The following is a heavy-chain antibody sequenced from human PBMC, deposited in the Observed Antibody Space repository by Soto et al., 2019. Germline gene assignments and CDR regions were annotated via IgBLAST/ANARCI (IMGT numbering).Heavy chain of an antibody. CDR1: GFTFSDYY. J-gene: IGHJ4*02. Sequence: PGGSLRLSCAASGFTFSDYYMSWIRQAPGKGLEWVSYISSSSSYTNYADSVKGRFTISRDNAKNSLYLQMNSLRAEDTAVYYCVREKVTMIVGFYYFDYWGQGTRVTVSS. V-gene: IGHV3-11*06. CDR2: ISSSSSYT. CDR3: VREKVTMIVGFYYFDY. D-gene: IGHD3-22*01.